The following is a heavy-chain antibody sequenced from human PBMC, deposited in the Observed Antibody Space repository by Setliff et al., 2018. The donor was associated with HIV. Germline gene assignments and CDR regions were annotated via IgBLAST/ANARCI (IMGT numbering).Heavy chain of an antibody. V-gene: IGHV4-61*02. CDR1: GGSIRNEDYF. CDR3: ARGGGRVVRGLIGMYYFDY. D-gene: IGHD3-10*01. J-gene: IGHJ4*02. CDR2: FYTSGST. Sequence: SETLSLTCTVSGGSIRNEDYFWSWIRQPAGKGPEWIGRFYTSGSTNYNPPFKSRVTISEGTSENQFSLKLTSVTAADTAIYYCARGGGRVVRGLIGMYYFDYWGQGILVTVSS.